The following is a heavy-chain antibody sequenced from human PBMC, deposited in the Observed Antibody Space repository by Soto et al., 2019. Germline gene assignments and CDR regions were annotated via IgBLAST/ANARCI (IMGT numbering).Heavy chain of an antibody. Sequence: SETLSLTCAVSGYSISSGYYWGWIRQPPGKGLEWFGSIYHSGSTYYNPSLKSRVTISVDTSKNQFSLKLSSVTAADTAVYYCARDSVLLWFGDLLGYYYYGMDVWGQGTTVT. CDR2: IYHSGST. CDR1: GYSISSGYY. D-gene: IGHD3-10*01. CDR3: ARDSVLLWFGDLLGYYYYGMDV. V-gene: IGHV4-38-2*02. J-gene: IGHJ6*02.